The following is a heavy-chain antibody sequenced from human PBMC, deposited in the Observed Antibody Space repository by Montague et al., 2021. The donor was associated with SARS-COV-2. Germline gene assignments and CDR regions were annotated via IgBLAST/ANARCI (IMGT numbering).Heavy chain of an antibody. CDR1: GDSVSSNIAT. V-gene: IGHV6-1*01. CDR3: VRIPVGSKYYLDF. D-gene: IGHD2-2*01. CDR2: TYYRSKWYN. J-gene: IGHJ4*02. Sequence: CAISGDSVSSNIATWNWIRQPPSRGLEWLGRTYYRSKWYNDYAESVKGRITIDPDTSKHQFSLHLNSVTPEDTAVYYCVRIPVGSKYYLDFWGQGTLVTVSS.